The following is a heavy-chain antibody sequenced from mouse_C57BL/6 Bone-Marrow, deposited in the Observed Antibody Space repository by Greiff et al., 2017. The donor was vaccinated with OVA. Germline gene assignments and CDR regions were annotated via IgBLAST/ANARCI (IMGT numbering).Heavy chain of an antibody. CDR2: IYPRSGNT. CDR3: ARFYYDYAWFAY. Sequence: VQVVESGAELARPGASVKLSCKASGYTFTSYGISWVKQRTGQGLEWIGEIYPRSGNTYYNEKFKGKATLTADKSSSTAYMELRSLTSEDSAVYFCARFYYDYAWFAYWGQGTLVTVSA. J-gene: IGHJ3*01. D-gene: IGHD2-4*01. V-gene: IGHV1-81*01. CDR1: GYTFTSYG.